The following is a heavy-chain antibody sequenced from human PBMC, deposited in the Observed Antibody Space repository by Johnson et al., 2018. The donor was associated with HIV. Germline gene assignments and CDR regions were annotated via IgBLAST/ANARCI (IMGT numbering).Heavy chain of an antibody. J-gene: IGHJ3*02. V-gene: IGHV3-30*04. CDR2: ISYDGTKK. CDR3: ARSVHDYSDYLWGRDAFDI. CDR1: GFIFSTYG. Sequence: QVQLVESGGGVVQPGRSLRLSCAASGFIFSTYGMHWVRQAPGRGLEWVAIISYDGTKKYYAGSVKGGCTITRDNSKNTLYLQMNNLRLGDTAVYYCARSVHDYSDYLWGRDAFDIWGQGTMVIVSS. D-gene: IGHD4-11*01.